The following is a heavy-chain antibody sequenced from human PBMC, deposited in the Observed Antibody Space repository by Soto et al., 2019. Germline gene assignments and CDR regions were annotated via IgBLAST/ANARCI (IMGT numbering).Heavy chain of an antibody. CDR3: ARRFEERGGELLRVDDAFDI. D-gene: IGHD1-26*01. CDR2: IYPGDSDT. CDR1: GYSFTSYW. Sequence: GESLKISCKGSGYSFTSYWIGWVRQMPGKGLEWMGIIYPGDSDTRYSPSFQGQVTISADKSISTAYLQWSSLKASDTAMYYCARRFEERGGELLRVDDAFDIWGQGTMVTVSS. J-gene: IGHJ3*02. V-gene: IGHV5-51*01.